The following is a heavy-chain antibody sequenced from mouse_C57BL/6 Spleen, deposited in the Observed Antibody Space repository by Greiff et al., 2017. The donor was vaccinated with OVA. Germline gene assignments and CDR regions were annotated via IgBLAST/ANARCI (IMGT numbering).Heavy chain of an antibody. CDR2: ISGGGGNT. CDR1: GFTFSSYT. Sequence: EVKLMESGGGLVKPGGSLKLSCAASGFTFSSYTMSWVRQTPEKRLEWVATISGGGGNTYYPDSVKGRFTISRDNAKNTLYLQMSSLMSEDTALYYCARGGPFAYWGQGTLVTVSA. J-gene: IGHJ3*01. V-gene: IGHV5-9*01. CDR3: ARGGPFAY.